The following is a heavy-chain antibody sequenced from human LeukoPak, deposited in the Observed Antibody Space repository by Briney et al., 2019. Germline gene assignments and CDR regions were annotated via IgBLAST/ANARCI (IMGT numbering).Heavy chain of an antibody. D-gene: IGHD1-26*01. J-gene: IGHJ4*02. CDR1: GFTFSSYS. CDR2: ISGSSSTI. V-gene: IGHV3-48*02. CDR3: ASNRYSGSSSSFDY. Sequence: PGGSLRLSCAGSGFTFSSYSMNWVRQAPGKGLEWVSYISGSSSTIYYADSVKGRFTISRDNAKNSLYLQMNSLRDEDTAVYYCASNRYSGSSSSFDYWGQGTLVTVSS.